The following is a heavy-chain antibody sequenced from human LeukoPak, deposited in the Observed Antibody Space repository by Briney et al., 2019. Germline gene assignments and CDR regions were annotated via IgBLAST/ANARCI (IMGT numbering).Heavy chain of an antibody. D-gene: IGHD3-9*01. V-gene: IGHV4-39*07. Sequence: SETLSLTCSVSGGSISSSSYYWGWIRQPPGKGLEWIGSIYYSGSTYYNPSLKSRVTISVDTSKNQFSLKLSSVTAADTAVYFCARGEDFERYYLAYWGQGTLVTVSS. CDR1: GGSISSSSYY. CDR2: IYYSGST. J-gene: IGHJ4*02. CDR3: ARGEDFERYYLAY.